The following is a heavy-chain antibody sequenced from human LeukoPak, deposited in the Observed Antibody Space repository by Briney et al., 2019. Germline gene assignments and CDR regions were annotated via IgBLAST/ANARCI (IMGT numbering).Heavy chain of an antibody. J-gene: IGHJ5*02. Sequence: SETLSLTCAVYGGSFSGYYWSWIRQPPGKGLEWIGEINHSGSTNYNPSLKSRVTISVDTSRNQFSLKLSSVTAAETAVYYCARRPRNFRTTGTTREWFDPWGQGTLVTVSS. CDR1: GGSFSGYY. CDR2: INHSGST. D-gene: IGHD1-1*01. V-gene: IGHV4-34*01. CDR3: ARRPRNFRTTGTTREWFDP.